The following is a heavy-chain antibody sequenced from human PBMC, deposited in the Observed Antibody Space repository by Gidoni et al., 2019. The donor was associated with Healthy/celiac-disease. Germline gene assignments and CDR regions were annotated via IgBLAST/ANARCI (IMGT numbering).Heavy chain of an antibody. J-gene: IGHJ5*02. CDR3: TRDGYYHDSSGSGHNWFDP. D-gene: IGHD3-22*01. CDR1: GFTFGDYA. Sequence: EVQLVESGGGLVKPGRSLRLSCTASGFTFGDYAMSWFRQAPGKGLEWVGFIRSKAYGGTTEYAASVKGRFTISRDDSKSIAYLQMNSLKTEDTAVYYCTRDGYYHDSSGSGHNWFDPWGQGTLVTVSS. V-gene: IGHV3-49*05. CDR2: IRSKAYGGTT.